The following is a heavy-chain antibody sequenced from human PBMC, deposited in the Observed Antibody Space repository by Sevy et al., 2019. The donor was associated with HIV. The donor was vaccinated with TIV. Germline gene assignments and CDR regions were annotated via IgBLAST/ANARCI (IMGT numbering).Heavy chain of an antibody. CDR1: GYTFTSYY. Sequence: ASVKVSCKASGYTFTSYYMHWVRQAPGQGLEWMGIINPSGGSTSCAQTFQGRVTMTRDTSTSTVYMELSSLRSEDTAVYYCARDRGREYSSSWYGGDYWGQGTLVTVSS. J-gene: IGHJ4*02. CDR2: INPSGGST. CDR3: ARDRGREYSSSWYGGDY. D-gene: IGHD6-13*01. V-gene: IGHV1-46*01.